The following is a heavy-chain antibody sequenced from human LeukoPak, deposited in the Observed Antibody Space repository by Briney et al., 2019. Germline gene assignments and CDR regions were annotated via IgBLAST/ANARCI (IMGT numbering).Heavy chain of an antibody. CDR1: GFTFSTYW. D-gene: IGHD1-26*01. CDR3: ARGSGSYYVH. V-gene: IGHV3-7*04. J-gene: IGHJ4*02. CDR2: IKQDGSEM. Sequence: PGGSLRLSCAASGFTFSTYWMTWVRQAPGKGLDWVANIKQDGSEMYYVDSVKGRFTISRDNAKNSLYLQMNGLRADDTAVYYCARGSGSYYVHWGQGTRVTVST.